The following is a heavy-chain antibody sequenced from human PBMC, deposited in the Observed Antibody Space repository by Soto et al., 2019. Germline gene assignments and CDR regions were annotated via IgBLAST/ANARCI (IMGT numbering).Heavy chain of an antibody. CDR3: AKDRGSMIVVVITGAFDI. Sequence: VSLGLSCAASGFTFSSYAMSWVRQAPGKGLEWVSAISGSGGSTYYADSVKGRFTISRDNSKNTLYLQMNSLRAEDTAVYYCAKDRGSMIVVVITGAFDIWGQGTMVTVSS. J-gene: IGHJ3*02. D-gene: IGHD3-22*01. CDR2: ISGSGGST. V-gene: IGHV3-23*01. CDR1: GFTFSSYA.